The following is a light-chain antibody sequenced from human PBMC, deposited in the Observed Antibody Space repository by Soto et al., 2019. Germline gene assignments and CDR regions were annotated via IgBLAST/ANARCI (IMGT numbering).Light chain of an antibody. CDR1: QTISSNY. V-gene: IGKV3-20*01. CDR3: QQYISWT. J-gene: IGKJ1*01. Sequence: DIVLTQSXGTLSVSPGERATLSCRASQTISSNYLAWYQQKPGQPPSLLIYGTSSRATGIPDRFSGSGSGTDFTLTISRLEPEDSAIYYCQQYISWTFGQGTKVEIK. CDR2: GTS.